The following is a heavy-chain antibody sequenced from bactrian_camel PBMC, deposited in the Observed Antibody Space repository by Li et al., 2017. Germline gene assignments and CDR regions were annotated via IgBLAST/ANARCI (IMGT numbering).Heavy chain of an antibody. D-gene: IGHD3*01. V-gene: IGHV3S53*01. CDR2: VDSNGVT. J-gene: IGHJ6*01. CDR1: ESTYRSIC. Sequence: VQLVESGGGSVQAGGSLTLSCAASESTYRSICMAWFRQAPGTQRETVATVDSNGVTKVAGSVKGRFTLSKDNAKNSLILGMDNLKPEDTALYTCAAEDQAPWDMGWICNYSSWGQGTQVTVS. CDR3: AAEDQAPWDMGWICNYSS.